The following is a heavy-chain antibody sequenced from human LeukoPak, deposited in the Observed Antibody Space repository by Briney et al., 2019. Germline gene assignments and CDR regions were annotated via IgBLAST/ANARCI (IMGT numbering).Heavy chain of an antibody. D-gene: IGHD2-15*01. CDR3: AGDPQVGYCSGGSCYLTY. J-gene: IGHJ4*02. V-gene: IGHV3-21*01. CDR2: ISSSSSYI. CDR1: GFMFNDYA. Sequence: GGSLRLSCAPSGFMFNDYALHWVRQAPGKGLEWVSSISSSSSYIYYADSVKGRFTISRDNAKNSLYLQMNSLRAEDTAVYYCAGDPQVGYCSGGSCYLTYWGQGTLVTVSS.